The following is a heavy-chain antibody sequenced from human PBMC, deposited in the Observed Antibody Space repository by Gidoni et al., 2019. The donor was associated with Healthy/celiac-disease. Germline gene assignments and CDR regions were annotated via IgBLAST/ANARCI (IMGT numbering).Heavy chain of an antibody. CDR1: GFTFSRYA. D-gene: IGHD6-19*01. Sequence: QVQLLESGGGVVQPGRSLRLSCAASGFTFSRYAMHWVRQAPGKGLEWVAVISYDGSNKYYADSVKGRFTISRDNSKNTLYLQMNSLRAEDTAVYYCARDKYSSGWVDYWGHGTLVTVSS. CDR2: ISYDGSNK. J-gene: IGHJ4*01. V-gene: IGHV3-30-3*01. CDR3: ARDKYSSGWVDY.